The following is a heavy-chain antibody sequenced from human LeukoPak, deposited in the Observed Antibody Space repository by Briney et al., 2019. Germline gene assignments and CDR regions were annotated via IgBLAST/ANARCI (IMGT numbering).Heavy chain of an antibody. Sequence: SETLSLTCTVSGGSISSGGYYWSWIRQHPGKGLEWIGYMDYSGSTSYNPSLKSRVTISVDTSKNQFSLKLSSVTAADTALYYCARNGVAGTSNWFDPWGQGTLVTVSS. CDR3: ARNGVAGTSNWFDP. D-gene: IGHD6-19*01. CDR1: GGSISSGGYY. J-gene: IGHJ5*02. CDR2: MDYSGST. V-gene: IGHV4-31*03.